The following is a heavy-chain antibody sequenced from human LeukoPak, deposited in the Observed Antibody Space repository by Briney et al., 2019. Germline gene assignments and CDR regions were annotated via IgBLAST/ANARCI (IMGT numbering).Heavy chain of an antibody. D-gene: IGHD2-2*02. CDR1: GDSVSSNSAA. CDR3: GRAFIVVKAAAINGPINWFDP. V-gene: IGHV6-1*01. Sequence: SQTLSLTCAISGDSVSSNSAAWNWIRQSPSRGLEWLGRTYYRSKWYNDYAVSVKSRITINPDTSKNQFSLQLNSVTPEDTAVYYCGRAFIVVKAAAINGPINWFDPWGQGTLVTVSS. J-gene: IGHJ5*02. CDR2: TYYRSKWYN.